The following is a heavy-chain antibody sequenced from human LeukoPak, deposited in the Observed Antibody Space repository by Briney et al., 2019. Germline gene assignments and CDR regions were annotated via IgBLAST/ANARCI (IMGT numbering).Heavy chain of an antibody. Sequence: SETLSLTCTVSGGSISSSSYYWGWIRQPPGKGLEWIGSIYYSGSTYYNPSLKSRVTISVDTSKNQFSLKLSSVTAADTAVYYCARGVQSSGYRHAFDYWGQGTLVTVSS. CDR1: GGSISSSSYY. CDR3: ARGVQSSGYRHAFDY. CDR2: IYYSGST. D-gene: IGHD3-22*01. V-gene: IGHV4-39*07. J-gene: IGHJ4*02.